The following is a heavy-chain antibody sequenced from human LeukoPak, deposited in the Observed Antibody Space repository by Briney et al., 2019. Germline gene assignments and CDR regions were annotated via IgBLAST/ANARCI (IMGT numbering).Heavy chain of an antibody. J-gene: IGHJ4*02. CDR1: GFTFSSYA. D-gene: IGHD3-22*01. Sequence: GRSLRLSCAASGFTFSSYAMHWVRQAPGKGLEWVAVISYDGSNKYYADSVKGRFTISRDNSKNTLYLQMNSLRAEDTAVYYCARDHQGITMIVVVIASGPDYWGQGTLVTVSS. V-gene: IGHV3-30-3*01. CDR3: ARDHQGITMIVVVIASGPDY. CDR2: ISYDGSNK.